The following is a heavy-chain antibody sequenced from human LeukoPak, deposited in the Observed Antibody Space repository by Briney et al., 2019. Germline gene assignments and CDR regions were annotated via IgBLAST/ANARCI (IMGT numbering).Heavy chain of an antibody. CDR2: ISTYNGNT. CDR3: ARGFILYDFWSGYSPYGMDV. J-gene: IGHJ6*02. V-gene: IGHV1-18*01. Sequence: ASVKVSCKASGYTFTSYGISWVRQAPGQGLEWMGWISTYNGNTKYAQKFQGRVTMTTDTSTSTAYMELSSLRSEDTAVYYCARGFILYDFWSGYSPYGMDVWGQGTTVTVSS. CDR1: GYTFTSYG. D-gene: IGHD3/OR15-3a*01.